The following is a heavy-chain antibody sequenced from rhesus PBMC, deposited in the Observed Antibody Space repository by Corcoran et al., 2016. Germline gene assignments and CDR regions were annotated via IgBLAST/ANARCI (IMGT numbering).Heavy chain of an antibody. CDR1: GFTFSSSA. CDR3: ARGFSGSYPYYYGLDS. J-gene: IGHJ6*01. V-gene: IGHV3-118*01. CDR2: IRIKAHKYET. Sequence: EVQLVESGGGLVQPGGSLRLSCAASGFTFSSSAMHWFRQASGKGLEWVGRIRIKAHKYETGYAASVKGRFTISRDDSKNTAYLQMNSLKTEDTAVYYCARGFSGSYPYYYGLDSWGQGVVVTVSS. D-gene: IGHD3-16*01.